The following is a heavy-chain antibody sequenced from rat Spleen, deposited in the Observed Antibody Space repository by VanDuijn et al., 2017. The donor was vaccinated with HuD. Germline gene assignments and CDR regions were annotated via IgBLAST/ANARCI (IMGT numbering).Heavy chain of an antibody. CDR3: TRVNNYYVMDA. CDR1: GFTFSSYW. CDR2: ITPGGST. D-gene: IGHD1-10*01. Sequence: EVQLVETGGGLVQPGRSLKLSCVASGFTFSSYWMYWVRQAPGKGLEWVSSITPGGSTYYPDSVKGRFTISRDNAKSTLYLQMNSLRSEDTATYYCTRVNNYYVMDAWGQGASVTVSS. J-gene: IGHJ4*01. V-gene: IGHV5-31*01.